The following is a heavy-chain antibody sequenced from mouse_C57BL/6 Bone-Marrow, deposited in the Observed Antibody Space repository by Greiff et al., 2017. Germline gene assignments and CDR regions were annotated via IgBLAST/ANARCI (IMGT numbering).Heavy chain of an antibody. V-gene: IGHV1-63*01. CDR3: ARSKFITTVVPYWYFDV. D-gene: IGHD1-1*01. CDR2: LYPGGGYT. J-gene: IGHJ1*03. Sequence: VQLQQSGAELVRPGTSVQMSCKASGYTFTNSWIGWAKQRSGHGLEWIGDLYPGGGYTNYNEKFKGKATLTADKSSSTAYMQFSSLTSEHSAIYYCARSKFITTVVPYWYFDVWGTGTTVTVSS. CDR1: GYTFTNSW.